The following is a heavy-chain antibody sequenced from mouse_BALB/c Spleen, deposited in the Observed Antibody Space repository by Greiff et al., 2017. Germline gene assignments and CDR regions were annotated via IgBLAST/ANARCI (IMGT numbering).Heavy chain of an antibody. CDR2: IWAGGST. Sequence: VMLVESGPGLVAPSQSLSITCTVSGFSLTSYGVHWVRQPPGKGLEWLGVIWAGGSTNYNSALMSRLSISKDNSKSQVFLKMNSLQTDDTAMYYCARDRGYGKGDAMDYWGQGTSVTVSS. V-gene: IGHV2-9*02. CDR1: GFSLTSYG. J-gene: IGHJ4*01. D-gene: IGHD2-10*02. CDR3: ARDRGYGKGDAMDY.